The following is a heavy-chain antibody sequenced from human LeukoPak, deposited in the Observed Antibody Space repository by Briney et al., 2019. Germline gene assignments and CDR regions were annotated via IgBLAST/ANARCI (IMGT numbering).Heavy chain of an antibody. CDR2: NNFHSGVT. CDR1: GYPFTGCY. V-gene: IGHV1-2*02. CDR3: ARDWAYCGGDCYHPADWFDP. Sequence: GASVKVFCRASGYPFTGCYIHWVRQAPGQGLEGGGWNNFHSGVTSYAQKFRGRVTMTRDTSFSTAYMELSRLKSDDTAVYYCARDWAYCGGDCYHPADWFDPWGQGTLVTVSS. J-gene: IGHJ5*02. D-gene: IGHD2-21*02.